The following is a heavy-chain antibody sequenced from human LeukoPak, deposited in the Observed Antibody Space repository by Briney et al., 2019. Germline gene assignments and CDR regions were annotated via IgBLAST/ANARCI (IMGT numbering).Heavy chain of an antibody. V-gene: IGHV1-18*01. D-gene: IGHD2-2*02. CDR1: GYTFTSYG. CDR2: ISAYNGNT. Sequence: ASVKVSCKASGYTFTSYGISWVRQAPGQGLEWMGWISAYNGNTNYAQKLQGRVTMTTDTSTSTAYMELRSLRSDDTAVYYCARDLYCSSTSCYMGYFDYWGQGTLVTVSS. CDR3: ARDLYCSSTSCYMGYFDY. J-gene: IGHJ4*02.